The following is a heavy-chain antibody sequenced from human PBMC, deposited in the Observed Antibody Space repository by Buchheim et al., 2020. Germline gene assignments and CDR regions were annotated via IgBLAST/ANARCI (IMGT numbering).Heavy chain of an antibody. CDR3: ASTSMERSKVPAAINYYYYGMDV. V-gene: IGHV3-23*04. D-gene: IGHD2-2*02. CDR2: ISGSGGRT. CDR1: GFTFSSYA. Sequence: EVQLVESGGGLVQPGGSLRLSCAASGFTFSSYAMSWVRQAPGKGLEWVSAISGSGGRTYYADSVKGRFTISRDNSKNTVYLQMNSLRAEDTAVYYCASTSMERSKVPAAINYYYYGMDVWGQGIT. J-gene: IGHJ6*02.